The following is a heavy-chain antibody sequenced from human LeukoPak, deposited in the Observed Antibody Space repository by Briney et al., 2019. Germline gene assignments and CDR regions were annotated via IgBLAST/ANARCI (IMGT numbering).Heavy chain of an antibody. J-gene: IGHJ4*02. Sequence: PSQTLSLTCTVSGGSISSGDYYWSWIRQPPGKGLEWIGYICYSGSTYYNPSLKSRVTISVDTSKNQFSLKLSSVTAADTAVYYCARALRCGGDCYGGVGYWGQGTLVTVSS. D-gene: IGHD2-21*02. V-gene: IGHV4-30-4*01. CDR1: GGSISSGDYY. CDR2: ICYSGST. CDR3: ARALRCGGDCYGGVGY.